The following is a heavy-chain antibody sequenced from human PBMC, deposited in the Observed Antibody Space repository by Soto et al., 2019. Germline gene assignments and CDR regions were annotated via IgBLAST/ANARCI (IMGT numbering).Heavy chain of an antibody. J-gene: IGHJ2*01. CDR2: IYYSGTT. Sequence: QLQLQESGPGLVKPSETLSLTCVVSGGSIRSSSNYWGWIRQPPGKGLEWIGSIYYSGTTYYNPSLKSRATISVDTSKNQFSLKLSSVTAADTTVYYCARQGVIAVAGTADWYFDLWGRGTLVTVSS. CDR1: GGSIRSSSNY. CDR3: ARQGVIAVAGTADWYFDL. D-gene: IGHD6-19*01. V-gene: IGHV4-39*01.